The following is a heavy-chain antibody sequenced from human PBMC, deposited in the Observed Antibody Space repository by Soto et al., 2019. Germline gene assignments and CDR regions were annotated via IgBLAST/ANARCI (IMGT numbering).Heavy chain of an antibody. CDR1: GFTFNDYA. CDR3: AKDLGPFDI. J-gene: IGHJ3*02. V-gene: IGHV3-9*01. Sequence: PGGSLRLSCAASGFTFNDYAMHWVRQSPGKGLEWVAGLNWDSGLVAHADSVKGRFTISRDNAKNSLYLQMNTLRPEDTALYYCAKDLGPFDIWGQGTMVTVSS. CDR2: LNWDSGLV.